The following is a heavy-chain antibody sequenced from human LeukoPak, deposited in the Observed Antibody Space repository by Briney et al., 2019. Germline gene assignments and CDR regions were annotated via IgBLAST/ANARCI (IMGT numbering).Heavy chain of an antibody. CDR3: ARHSFGAFDI. CDR1: GGSISSGDYY. J-gene: IGHJ3*02. D-gene: IGHD2-21*01. V-gene: IGHV4-30-4*08. CDR2: IYCSGST. Sequence: QASQTLSLTYTVSGGSISSGDYYWSWIRQPPGKGLEWIGYIYCSGSTYYNPSLKSRVTISVDTSKNQSSLKLSSVTAADTAVYYCARHSFGAFDIWGQGTMVTVSS.